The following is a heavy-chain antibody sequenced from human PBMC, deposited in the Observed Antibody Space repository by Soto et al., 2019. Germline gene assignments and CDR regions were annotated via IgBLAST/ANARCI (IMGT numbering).Heavy chain of an antibody. CDR1: GFTFSSYG. D-gene: IGHD2-15*01. Sequence: QVQLVESGGGVVQPGRSLRLSCAASGFTFSSYGMHWVRQAPGKGLEWVAVIWYDGSNKYYADSVKGRFTISRDNFNNAVYLQMNNLRAEDTAVYYCASEYCSGGRCFYYGMYVGVEGTNVIVSS. V-gene: IGHV3-33*01. J-gene: IGHJ6*02. CDR3: ASEYCSGGRCFYYGMYV. CDR2: IWYDGSNK.